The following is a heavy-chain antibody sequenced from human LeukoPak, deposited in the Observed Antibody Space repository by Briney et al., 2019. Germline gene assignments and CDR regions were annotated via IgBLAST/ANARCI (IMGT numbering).Heavy chain of an antibody. CDR3: ARLRVLWWKIDY. CDR2: INHSGST. J-gene: IGHJ4*02. V-gene: IGHV4-34*01. CDR1: GGSFSGYY. D-gene: IGHD4/OR15-4a*01. Sequence: SETLSLTCAVYGGSFSGYYWSWSRQPPGKGLGWSGEINHSGSTNYNPSPHSRVTISVDTSKNQFSLKLSSVTAADTAVYYYARLRVLWWKIDYWGQGTLVTVSS.